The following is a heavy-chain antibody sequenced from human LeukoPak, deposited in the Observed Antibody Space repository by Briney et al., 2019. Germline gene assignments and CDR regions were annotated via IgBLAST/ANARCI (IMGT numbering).Heavy chain of an antibody. Sequence: GGSLRLSCAASGFTFSSYAMSWVRQAPGKGLEWVSAISGSGGSTYYADSVKGRFTISRDNSKNTLYLQMNSLRAEDTAVYYCATSGVYYYDSSGLRSDAFDIWGQGTMVTVSS. J-gene: IGHJ3*02. D-gene: IGHD3-22*01. V-gene: IGHV3-23*01. CDR3: ATSGVYYYDSSGLRSDAFDI. CDR1: GFTFSSYA. CDR2: ISGSGGST.